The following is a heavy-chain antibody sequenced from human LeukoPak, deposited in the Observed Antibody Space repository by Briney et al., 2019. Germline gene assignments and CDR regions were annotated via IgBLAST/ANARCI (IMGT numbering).Heavy chain of an antibody. CDR3: TTVHSMGGWYYYMDV. D-gene: IGHD3-16*01. CDR2: IESKTDGGTT. CDR1: GFTFTHAW. J-gene: IGHJ6*03. Sequence: PGGSLRLSCAASGFTFTHAWMSWVRQAPGKGLEWVGRIESKTDGGTTDYAAPVKGRFTISRDDSKNTLYLQMNNLKTEDTAVYYCTTVHSMGGWYYYMDVWGKGTTVTVSS. V-gene: IGHV3-15*04.